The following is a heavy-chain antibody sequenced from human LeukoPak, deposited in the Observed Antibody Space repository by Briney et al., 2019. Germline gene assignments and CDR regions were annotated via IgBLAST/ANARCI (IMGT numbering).Heavy chain of an antibody. CDR2: IKQGGSEK. J-gene: IGHJ4*02. V-gene: IGHV3-7*01. CDR1: GFIFSNYW. Sequence: PGGSLRLSCVASGFIFSNYWMSWVRQAPGKGLEWVANIKQGGSEKYYVDSVKGRFTISRDNAKNSLYLQMNSLRAEDAAVYYCAREPGTDYRKYYFDYWGQGTLVTVSP. D-gene: IGHD1-14*01. CDR3: AREPGTDYRKYYFDY.